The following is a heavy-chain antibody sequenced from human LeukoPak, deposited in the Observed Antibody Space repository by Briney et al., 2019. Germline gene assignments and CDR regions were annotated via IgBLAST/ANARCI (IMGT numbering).Heavy chain of an antibody. V-gene: IGHV1-69*02. D-gene: IGHD1-26*01. CDR2: IIPILGIA. Sequence: SVKVSCKASGYTFTGYYMHWVRQAPGQGPEWMGRIIPILGIANYAQKFQGRVTMTEDTSTDTAYMELSSLRSEDTAVYYCATPRVLSWELTSWGQGTLVTVSS. CDR1: GYTFTGYY. CDR3: ATPRVLSWELTS. J-gene: IGHJ4*02.